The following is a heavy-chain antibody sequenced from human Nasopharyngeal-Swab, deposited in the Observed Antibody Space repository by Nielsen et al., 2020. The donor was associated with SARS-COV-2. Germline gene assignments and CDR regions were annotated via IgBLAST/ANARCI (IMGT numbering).Heavy chain of an antibody. J-gene: IGHJ5*02. CDR2: VMPKLDTA. CDR1: GGTFRNYG. Sequence: SVKVSCKPSGGTFRNYGISWVRQAPGQGLEWMGGVMPKLDTANYAQKFQDRVTITADESTSTVYLELISLTSDDTAVYYCARDSDYGDYIGWFDPWGPGTLVTVSS. CDR3: ARDSDYGDYIGWFDP. V-gene: IGHV1-69*13. D-gene: IGHD4-17*01.